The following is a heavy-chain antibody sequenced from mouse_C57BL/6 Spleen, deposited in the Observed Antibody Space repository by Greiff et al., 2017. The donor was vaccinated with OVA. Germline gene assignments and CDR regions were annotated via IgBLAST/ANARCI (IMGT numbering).Heavy chain of an antibody. Sequence: EVMLVESGAGLVKPGGSLKLSCAASGFTFSSYAMSWVRQTPEKRLEWVAYISSGGDYIYYADTVKGRFTISRDNARNTLYLQMSSLKSEDTAMYYCTRGDYYYGSSPYYFDYWGQGTTLTVSS. CDR2: ISSGGDYI. J-gene: IGHJ2*01. V-gene: IGHV5-9-1*02. CDR1: GFTFSSYA. D-gene: IGHD1-1*01. CDR3: TRGDYYYGSSPYYFDY.